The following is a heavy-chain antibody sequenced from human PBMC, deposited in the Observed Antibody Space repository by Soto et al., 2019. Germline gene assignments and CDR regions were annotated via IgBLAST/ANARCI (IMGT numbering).Heavy chain of an antibody. D-gene: IGHD3-22*01. V-gene: IGHV3-23*01. Sequence: EVQLLESGGGLVQPGGSLRLSCAASGFTFSSYAMSWVRQAPGKGLEWVSAISGSGGSTYYADSVKGRFTISRDNSKNTLYLQMNSLRAEDTAVYYCAKVHDYYDSSGSRFFDLWGRGTLVTVSS. J-gene: IGHJ2*01. CDR2: ISGSGGST. CDR1: GFTFSSYA. CDR3: AKVHDYYDSSGSRFFDL.